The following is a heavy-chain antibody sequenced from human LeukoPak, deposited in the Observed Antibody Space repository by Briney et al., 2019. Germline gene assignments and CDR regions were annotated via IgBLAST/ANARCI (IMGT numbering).Heavy chain of an antibody. J-gene: IGHJ3*02. CDR1: GGSFSSSNW. D-gene: IGHD6-13*01. CDR2: IYHSGST. V-gene: IGHV4-4*02. CDR3: ARKQQLTAFDAFDI. Sequence: PSGTLSLTCAVSGGSFSSSNWWSWVRQPPGKGLEWIGEIYHSGSTNYNPSLKSRVTISVDTSKNQFSLKLSSVTAADTAVYYCARKQQLTAFDAFDIWGQGTMVTVSS.